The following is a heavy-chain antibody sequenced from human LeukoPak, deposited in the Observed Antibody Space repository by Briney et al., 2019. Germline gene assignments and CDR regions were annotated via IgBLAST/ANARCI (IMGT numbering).Heavy chain of an antibody. CDR1: GNYW. Sequence: PGGSLRLSCAASGNYWMHWVRQAPGKGLVWVSRINTDGSITNYADSVKGRFPISRDNAKNTLYLQMSSLRAEDTAVYYCARDRGPRTGFMVREAYDYWGQGTLVTVSS. CDR3: ARDRGPRTGFMVREAYDY. J-gene: IGHJ4*02. V-gene: IGHV3-74*01. D-gene: IGHD3-10*01. CDR2: INTDGSIT.